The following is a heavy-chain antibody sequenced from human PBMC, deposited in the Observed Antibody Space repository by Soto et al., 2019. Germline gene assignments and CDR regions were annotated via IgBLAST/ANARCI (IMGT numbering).Heavy chain of an antibody. CDR3: ARDLIAGALWFDP. J-gene: IGHJ5*02. CDR2: IIPICGTA. CDR1: GYTFTGYY. D-gene: IGHD6-19*01. Sequence: SVKVSCKASGYTFTGYYMHWVRQAPGQGLEWMGGIIPICGTANYAQKFQGRVTITADESTSTAYMELSSLRSEDTAVYYCARDLIAGALWFDPWGQGTLVTVSS. V-gene: IGHV1-69*13.